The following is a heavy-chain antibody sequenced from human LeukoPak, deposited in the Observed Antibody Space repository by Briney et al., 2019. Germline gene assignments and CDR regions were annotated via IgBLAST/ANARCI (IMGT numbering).Heavy chain of an antibody. Sequence: GRSLRLSCAASGFTFSSYAIHWVRQAPGKGLEWVAVISYDGSNKYYADSVKGRFTISRDNAKNTLYLQMNSLRAEDTAIYYCVRDLQRHYLGVAVAGRRRWFDPWGQGTLVTVSS. CDR3: VRDLQRHYLGVAVAGRRRWFDP. D-gene: IGHD6-13*01. CDR2: ISYDGSNK. V-gene: IGHV3-30*04. CDR1: GFTFSSYA. J-gene: IGHJ5*02.